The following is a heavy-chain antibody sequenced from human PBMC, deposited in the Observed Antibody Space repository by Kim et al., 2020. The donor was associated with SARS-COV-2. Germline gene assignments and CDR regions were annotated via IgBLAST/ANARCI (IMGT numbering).Heavy chain of an antibody. J-gene: IGHJ4*02. D-gene: IGHD6-19*01. Sequence: YEQKFQGRVTMTEDTSTDTAYMELSSLRSEDTAVYYCATDRSSGWPFDYWGQGTLVTVSS. V-gene: IGHV1-24*01. CDR3: ATDRSSGWPFDY.